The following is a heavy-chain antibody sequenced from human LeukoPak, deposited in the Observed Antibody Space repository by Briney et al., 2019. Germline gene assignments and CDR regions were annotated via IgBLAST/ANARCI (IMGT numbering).Heavy chain of an antibody. CDR2: IYYSGST. D-gene: IGHD3-10*01. CDR3: ASCSMGRGVIVPYNWFDP. CDR1: GGSISSSSYY. Sequence: TPSETLSLTCTVSGGSISSSSYYWGWIRQPPGKGLEWIGSIYYSGSTYYNPSLKSRVTISVDTSKNQFSLRLSSVTAADTAMYYCASCSMGRGVIVPYNWFDPWGQGTLVTVSS. J-gene: IGHJ5*02. V-gene: IGHV4-39*01.